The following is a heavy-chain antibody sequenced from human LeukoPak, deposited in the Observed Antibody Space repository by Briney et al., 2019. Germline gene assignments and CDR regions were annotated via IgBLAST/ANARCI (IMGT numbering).Heavy chain of an antibody. CDR3: AREPRVGFGGAGYFDY. V-gene: IGHV3-33*01. J-gene: IGHJ4*02. CDR2: IWYDGSNK. CDR1: GFTFSSYG. Sequence: GGSLRLSCAASGFTFSSYGMHWVRQAPGKGLEWVAVIWYDGSNKYYADSVKGRFTISRDNSKNTLYLQMNSLRAEDTAVYYCAREPRVGFGGAGYFDYWGQGTLVTVSS. D-gene: IGHD3-16*01.